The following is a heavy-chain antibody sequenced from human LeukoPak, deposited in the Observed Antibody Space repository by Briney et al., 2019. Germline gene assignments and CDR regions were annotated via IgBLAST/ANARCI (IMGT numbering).Heavy chain of an antibody. D-gene: IGHD3-22*01. CDR2: INPSGGST. CDR3: ARDSGPDYYGYYYYGMDV. V-gene: IGHV1-46*01. J-gene: IGHJ6*02. Sequence: ASVKVSRKASGYTFTSYYMHWVRQAPGQGLEWMGIINPSGGSTSYAQKFQGRVTMTRDTSTSTVYMELSSLRSEDTAVYYCARDSGPDYYGYYYYGMDVWGQGTTVTVSS. CDR1: GYTFTSYY.